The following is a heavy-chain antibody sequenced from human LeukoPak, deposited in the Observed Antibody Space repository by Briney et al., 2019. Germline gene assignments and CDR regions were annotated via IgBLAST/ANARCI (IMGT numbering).Heavy chain of an antibody. CDR2: ISAYNGNT. J-gene: IGHJ3*02. CDR1: GYTFTSYG. CDR3: ARGELLRYFDWAYAFDI. V-gene: IGHV1-18*01. D-gene: IGHD3-9*01. Sequence: GASVKVSCKASGYTFTSYGISWVRQAPGQGLEWMGWISAYNGNTNYAQKLQGRVTMTTDTSTSTAYMELSSLRSEDTAVYYCARGELLRYFDWAYAFDIWGQGTMVTVSS.